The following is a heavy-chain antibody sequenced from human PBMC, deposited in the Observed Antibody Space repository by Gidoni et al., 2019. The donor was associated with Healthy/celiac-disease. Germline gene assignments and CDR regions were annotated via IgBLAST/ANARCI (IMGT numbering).Heavy chain of an antibody. V-gene: IGHV3-21*01. CDR3: AINYDSSGY. Sequence: EVQLVESGGGLVKPRESLRLSCAASGFTFSSYSRNWVRQAPGKGLEWVSSISSSSSYIYYADSVKGRFTISRDNAKNSLYLQMNSLRAEDTAVYYCAINYDSSGYWGQGTLVTVSS. D-gene: IGHD3-22*01. CDR1: GFTFSSYS. CDR2: ISSSSSYI. J-gene: IGHJ4*02.